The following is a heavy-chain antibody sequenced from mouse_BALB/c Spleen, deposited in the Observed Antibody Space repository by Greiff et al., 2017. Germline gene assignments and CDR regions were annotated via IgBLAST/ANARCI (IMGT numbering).Heavy chain of an antibody. CDR1: GFNIKDTY. CDR2: IDPANGNT. CDR3: AYYGNYVGWFAD. J-gene: IGHJ3*01. V-gene: IGHV14-3*02. Sequence: VQLQQSGAELVKPGASVKLSCTASGFNIKDTYMHWVKQRPEQGLEWIGRIDPANGNTKYDPKFQGKATITADTSSNTAYLQLSSLTSEDTAVYYCAYYGNYVGWFADWGQGTLVTVSA. D-gene: IGHD2-1*01.